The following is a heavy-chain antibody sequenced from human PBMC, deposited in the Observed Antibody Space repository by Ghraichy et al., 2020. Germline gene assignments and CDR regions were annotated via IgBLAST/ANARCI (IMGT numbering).Heavy chain of an antibody. D-gene: IGHD1-14*01. Sequence: GGSLRLSCTGSGFSFGDHAVSWFRLAPGKGLEWVGYIRSRTYGGTPEYAASVRGRFSISREDSKSMAYLQMNSLQTDDTAVYYCTRATRGQNQGRNNAFDIWGQGTKVTVSS. CDR3: TRATRGQNQGRNNAFDI. V-gene: IGHV3-49*03. CDR1: GFSFGDHA. J-gene: IGHJ3*02. CDR2: IRSRTYGGTP.